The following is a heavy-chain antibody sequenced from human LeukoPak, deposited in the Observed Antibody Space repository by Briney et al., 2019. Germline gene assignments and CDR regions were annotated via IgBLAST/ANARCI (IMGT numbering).Heavy chain of an antibody. V-gene: IGHV3-23*01. D-gene: IGHD3-22*01. CDR1: GFTFSSYA. CDR2: SSGSGIRT. J-gene: IGHJ4*02. Sequence: GGSLRLSCAASGFTFSSYAMSWVRQAPGKGLEWVSGSSGSGIRTFYADSVMGRFTISRDNSKNTLHLRMNSLRAEDAAVYYCAKGGDRSGYSYFDNWGQGTLVTVSS. CDR3: AKGGDRSGYSYFDN.